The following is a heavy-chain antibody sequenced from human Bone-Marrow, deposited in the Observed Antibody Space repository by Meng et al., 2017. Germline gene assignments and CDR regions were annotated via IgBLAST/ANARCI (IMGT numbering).Heavy chain of an antibody. CDR1: GGSLRNHA. CDR3: ATVTSVAIAMSTIDSTGPFDY. Sequence: SVKVSCKASGGSLRNHAVSWVRHAPGQGLEWLGGIIPIFATTYYAQKFQARVTMSTDESTNTAYMELSSLKVDDTAVYYCATVTSVAIAMSTIDSTGPFDYWGQG. V-gene: IGHV1-69*05. D-gene: IGHD5-24*01. CDR2: IIPIFATT. J-gene: IGHJ4*02.